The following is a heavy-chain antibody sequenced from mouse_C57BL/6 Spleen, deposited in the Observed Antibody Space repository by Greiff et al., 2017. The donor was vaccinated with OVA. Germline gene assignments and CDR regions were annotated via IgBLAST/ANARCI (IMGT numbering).Heavy chain of an antibody. D-gene: IGHD3-3*01. V-gene: IGHV1-80*01. CDR3: AREGFGGFAY. J-gene: IGHJ3*01. Sequence: QVQLQQPGAELVKPGASMKISCKASGYAFSSYWMNCVKQRPGKGLEWIGQIYPGDGDTNYNGKFKGKATLTADKSSCTAYMQLSSLTSEDSAVYFCAREGFGGFAYWGQGTLVTVSA. CDR2: IYPGDGDT. CDR1: GYAFSSYW.